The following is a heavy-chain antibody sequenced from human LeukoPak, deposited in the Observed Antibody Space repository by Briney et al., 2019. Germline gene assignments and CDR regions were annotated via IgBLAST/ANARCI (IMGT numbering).Heavy chain of an antibody. CDR2: MYYSGST. Sequence: SETLSLTCTVTGGSISTDYWTWIRQPPGNGLEWIGYMYYSGSTNYNPSLKSRVTISLGTSKNQFSLKRSSVTAADTAVYYCARSLTTYTFDYWGQGTLVTVSS. CDR1: GGSISTDY. J-gene: IGHJ4*02. D-gene: IGHD3-9*01. V-gene: IGHV4-59*08. CDR3: ARSLTTYTFDY.